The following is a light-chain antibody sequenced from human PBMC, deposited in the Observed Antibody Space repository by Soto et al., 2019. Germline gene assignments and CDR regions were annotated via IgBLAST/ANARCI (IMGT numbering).Light chain of an antibody. J-gene: IGKJ1*01. CDR2: DAS. Sequence: TVFTQSPHTLSLSPWERATLSCRASQSVNNKYLAWYQQKPGQPPRLLIYDASTTPTGIPARFSGSQSGTEFTLTINRLEPEDCAVYYCQQYDSSPRTSGEGTKVDIK. CDR1: QSVNNKY. CDR3: QQYDSSPRT. V-gene: IGKV3-20*01.